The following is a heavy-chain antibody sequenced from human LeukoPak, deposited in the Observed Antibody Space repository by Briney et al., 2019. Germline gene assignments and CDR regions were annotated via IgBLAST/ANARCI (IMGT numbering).Heavy chain of an antibody. CDR1: GFTVSSNY. CDR2: IYSGGST. J-gene: IGHJ4*02. CDR3: ARDPGGNWGY. D-gene: IGHD7-27*01. V-gene: IGHV3-66*01. Sequence: GGSLRLSWAASGFTVSSNYMSWVRQAQGKGLEWVSVIYSGGSTYYADSVKGRFHISRDNSKNTLYLQMNSLRAEDTAVYYCARDPGGNWGYWGEGTLVTVSS.